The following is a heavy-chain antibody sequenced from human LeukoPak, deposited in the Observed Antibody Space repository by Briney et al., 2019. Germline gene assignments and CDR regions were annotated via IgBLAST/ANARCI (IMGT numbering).Heavy chain of an antibody. CDR3: ARGHYDVLAASYKWTPDY. V-gene: IGHV3-21*01. CDR2: ITSGGDYI. CDR1: GFTFNTFN. Sequence: WGSLRLSCAASGFTFNTFNMNWVRQAPGKGLEWVSSITSGGDYIYYADSVKGRFTTSRDNAKNSLSLQLNSLRVEDTAVYYCARGHYDVLAASYKWTPDYWGQGTLVTVSS. J-gene: IGHJ4*02. D-gene: IGHD3-9*01.